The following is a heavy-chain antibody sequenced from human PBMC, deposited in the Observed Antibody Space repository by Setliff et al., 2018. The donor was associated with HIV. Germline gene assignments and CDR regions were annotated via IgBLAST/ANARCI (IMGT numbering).Heavy chain of an antibody. V-gene: IGHV3-30*18. D-gene: IGHD3-16*02. CDR1: GFTISYYG. CDR3: AKDLRSYRCSIASCSHMDV. CDR2: ISHDGGNK. Sequence: GGSLKISCVASGFTISYYGMHWVRQAPGKGPELVAVISHDGGNKYYADSVKGRFTISGDNSKNTLYLQMNSLRSEDAAVYYCAKDLRSYRCSIASCSHMDVWGKGTTVTV. J-gene: IGHJ6*03.